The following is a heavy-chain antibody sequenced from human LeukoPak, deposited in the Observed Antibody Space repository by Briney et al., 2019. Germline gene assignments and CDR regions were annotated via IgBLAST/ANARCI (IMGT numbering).Heavy chain of an antibody. Sequence: GASVKVSCKASGYTFSDYYMHWVRQAPGQGLEWMGWINPNSGGTNYAQKFQGRVTMTRDTSITTVYMELSRLRSDDTAVYYCAIEFATVVVPAAISAFDIWGQGTMVTVSS. CDR1: GYTFSDYY. CDR3: AIEFATVVVPAAISAFDI. CDR2: INPNSGGT. V-gene: IGHV1-2*02. J-gene: IGHJ3*02. D-gene: IGHD2-2*02.